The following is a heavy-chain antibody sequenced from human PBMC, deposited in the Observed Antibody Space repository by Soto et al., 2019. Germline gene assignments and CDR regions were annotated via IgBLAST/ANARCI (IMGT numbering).Heavy chain of an antibody. CDR2: INPNSGGT. V-gene: IGHV1-2*02. Sequence: AAVKVSCKASGYTFTDYSMHWVRQAPGQGLEWIGWINPNSGGTTYAQKFQGRFTMTRDTSISTVYMEMSRLRSDDTAVYYCASRQKYQFYSCGQGTLVTVSS. CDR3: ASRQKYQFYS. D-gene: IGHD2-2*01. J-gene: IGHJ4*02. CDR1: GYTFTDYS.